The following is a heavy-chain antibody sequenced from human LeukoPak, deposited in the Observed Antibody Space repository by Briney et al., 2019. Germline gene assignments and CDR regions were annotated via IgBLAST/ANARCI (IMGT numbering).Heavy chain of an antibody. CDR1: GGSISSYY. Sequence: PSETLSLTCTVSGGSISSYYWSWIRQPAGKGLEWIGRIYTSGSTNYNPSLKSRVTISVDKSKNQFSLKLSSVTAADTAVYYCARGIAVAGVFDYWGQGTLVPVPS. J-gene: IGHJ4*02. V-gene: IGHV4-4*07. CDR2: IYTSGST. CDR3: ARGIAVAGVFDY. D-gene: IGHD6-19*01.